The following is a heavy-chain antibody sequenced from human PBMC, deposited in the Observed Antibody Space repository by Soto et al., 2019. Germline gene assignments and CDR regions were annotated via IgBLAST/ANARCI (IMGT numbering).Heavy chain of an antibody. CDR2: IYYSGRT. D-gene: IGHD4-17*01. Sequence: QVQLQESGPGLVKPSETLSLTCTVSGGSIRDYFWTWIRQPPGKGLEWIGYIYYSGRTNYNPSLMRRVSISVDTSKHHVFLQLRSVTAADTAVYYCARVGGDDFGDSGGFDYWGQGTLVTVSS. V-gene: IGHV4-59*01. J-gene: IGHJ4*02. CDR1: GGSIRDYF. CDR3: ARVGGDDFGDSGGFDY.